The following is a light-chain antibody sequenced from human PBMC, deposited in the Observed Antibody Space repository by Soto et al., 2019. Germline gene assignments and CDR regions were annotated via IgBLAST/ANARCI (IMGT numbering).Light chain of an antibody. CDR2: EVT. CDR1: RTDVGSYDL. Sequence: QTVVTQPASVSGSPGQSITISCTGTRTDVGSYDLVSWYQQLPGKVPKLVIYEVTKRPSGVSNRFSGSKSGNTASLTISGLQAEDEADYYCCSYAGTSSFVLFGGGTKLTVL. V-gene: IGLV2-23*02. J-gene: IGLJ2*01. CDR3: CSYAGTSSFVL.